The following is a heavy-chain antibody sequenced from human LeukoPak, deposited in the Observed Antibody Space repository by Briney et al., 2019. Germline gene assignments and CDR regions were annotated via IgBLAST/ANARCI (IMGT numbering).Heavy chain of an antibody. V-gene: IGHV4-59*11. D-gene: IGHD3-22*01. J-gene: IGHJ4*02. Sequence: SETLSLTCTVSGGSISSHYWSWIRQPPGKGLEWIGYISYTGSTNYIPSLKSRVTISVDTSKNQFSLRLTSVTAADTAVYYCARVLSSYYYDSSGYDYFDSWGQGTLVTVSS. CDR2: ISYTGST. CDR3: ARVLSSYYYDSSGYDYFDS. CDR1: GGSISSHY.